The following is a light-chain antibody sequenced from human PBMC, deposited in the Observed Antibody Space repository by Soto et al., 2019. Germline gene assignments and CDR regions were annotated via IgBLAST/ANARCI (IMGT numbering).Light chain of an antibody. CDR2: NTS. V-gene: IGKV3-15*01. CDR3: QQYNNWPRT. CDR1: QSINSKS. Sequence: EILLRQSPGTLSLSPGEGATVSCRVSQSINSKSLVWYQRKFGEAPRLLIYNTSSRDTGIPARFSGSGSGTEFTLTISRLQSEDFEVYYCQQYNNWPRTFGQGTKVDIK. J-gene: IGKJ1*01.